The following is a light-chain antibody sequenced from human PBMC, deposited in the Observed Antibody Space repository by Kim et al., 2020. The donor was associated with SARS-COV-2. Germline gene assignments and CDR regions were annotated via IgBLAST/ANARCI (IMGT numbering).Light chain of an antibody. Sequence: SSELTQDPAVSVAMGQTVRTTCQGDSLRRYYATWYRQKPGQAPIVVIYGKNNRPSGIPDRFSGSSAGNTASLTITGTQAGDEADYYCNSRDSNDNVVFGGGTRLTVL. CDR3: NSRDSNDNVV. CDR2: GKN. J-gene: IGLJ2*01. CDR1: SLRRYY. V-gene: IGLV3-19*01.